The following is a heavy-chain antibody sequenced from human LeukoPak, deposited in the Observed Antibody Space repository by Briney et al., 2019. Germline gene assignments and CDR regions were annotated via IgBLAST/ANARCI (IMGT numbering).Heavy chain of an antibody. D-gene: IGHD1-1*01. CDR2: ISSSSSYI. Sequence: GGSLRLSCAASGFTFSSYSMNWVRQAPGKGLEWVSSISSSSSYIYYADSVKGRFTISRDNSKNTLYLQMNSLRAEDTAVYYCARARENGYFDYWGQGTLVTVSS. CDR1: GFTFSSYS. J-gene: IGHJ4*02. CDR3: ARARENGYFDY. V-gene: IGHV3-21*01.